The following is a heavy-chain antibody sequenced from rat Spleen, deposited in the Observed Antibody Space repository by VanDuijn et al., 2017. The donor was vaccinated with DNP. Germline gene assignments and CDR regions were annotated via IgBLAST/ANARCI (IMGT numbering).Heavy chain of an antibody. CDR2: ISSDVITT. Sequence: EVQLVESGGGFVRPGRSLKLSCAASGFTFSNYHMAWVRQAPTKGLEWVASISSDVITTYYGNSVKGRFTISRDNAKRSLYLQMDSLRSEDTATYYCAPGSYRFDYWGQGVMVTVSS. J-gene: IGHJ2*01. D-gene: IGHD1-1*01. V-gene: IGHV5-20*01. CDR3: APGSYRFDY. CDR1: GFTFSNYH.